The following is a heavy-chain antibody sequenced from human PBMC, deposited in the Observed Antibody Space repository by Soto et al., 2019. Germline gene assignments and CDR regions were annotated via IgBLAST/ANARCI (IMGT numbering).Heavy chain of an antibody. CDR3: ARAGCSSTSCYFSFTFDP. D-gene: IGHD2-2*01. V-gene: IGHV3-21*01. Sequence: GGSLRLSCAASGFTFSSYSMNWVRQAPGKGLEWVSSISSSSSYIYYADSVKGRFTISRDNAKNSLYLQMNSLRAEDTAVYYCARAGCSSTSCYFSFTFDPWGQGTLVTVSS. CDR2: ISSSSSYI. J-gene: IGHJ5*02. CDR1: GFTFSSYS.